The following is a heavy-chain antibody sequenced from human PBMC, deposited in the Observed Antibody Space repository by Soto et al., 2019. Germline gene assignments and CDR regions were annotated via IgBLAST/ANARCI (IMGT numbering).Heavy chain of an antibody. Sequence: QVQLQESGPGLVKPSETLSLTCTVSGGSISSYYWSWIRQPPGKGLEWIGYIYYSGSTNYNPSLKSRVTISVDTSKNQFSLKLSSVTAADTAVYSCAREAPVWFGESTNWFDPWGQGTLVTVSS. J-gene: IGHJ5*02. CDR2: IYYSGST. CDR3: AREAPVWFGESTNWFDP. CDR1: GGSISSYY. D-gene: IGHD3-10*01. V-gene: IGHV4-59*01.